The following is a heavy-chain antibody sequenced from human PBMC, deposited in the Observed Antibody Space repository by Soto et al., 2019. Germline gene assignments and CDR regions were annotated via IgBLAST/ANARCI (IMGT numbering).Heavy chain of an antibody. D-gene: IGHD2-21*02. Sequence: LSLTVPVSGCSNRSGRYYWSWIRQHPGKGLEWIGYIYYSGSTYYNPSLKSRVTISVDTSKNQFSLKLSSVTAADTAVYYCARGHSTTAYYYYGMDVWGQGTTATVSS. V-gene: IGHV4-31*03. CDR3: ARGHSTTAYYYYGMDV. CDR2: IYYSGST. J-gene: IGHJ6*02. CDR1: GCSNRSGRYY.